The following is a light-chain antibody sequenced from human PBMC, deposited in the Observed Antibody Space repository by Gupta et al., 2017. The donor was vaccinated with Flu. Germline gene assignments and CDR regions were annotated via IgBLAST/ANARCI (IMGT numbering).Light chain of an antibody. J-gene: IGKJ2*01. CDR3: HQSSSLPHT. Sequence: KERVPITCRARQSIGSSLHWYQQKPDQSPKLLIKYASQSVSGVPSRFSGSGSGTVFTLTINGLEAEDAAAYYCHQSSSLPHTFGQGTKLEIK. V-gene: IGKV6D-21*02. CDR2: YAS. CDR1: QSIGSS.